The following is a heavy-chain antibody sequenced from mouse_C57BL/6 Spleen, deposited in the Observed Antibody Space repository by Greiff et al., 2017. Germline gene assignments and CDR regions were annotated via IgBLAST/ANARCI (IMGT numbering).Heavy chain of an antibody. CDR1: GYTFTDYY. J-gene: IGHJ2*01. CDR2: INPYNGGT. V-gene: IGHV1-19*01. Sequence: VQLQQSGPVLVKPGASVKMSCKASGYTFTDYYMNWVKQSHGKSLEWIGVINPYNGGTSYNQKFKGKATLTVDKSSSTAYMELNSLTSEDSAVYYCATDGSSNYFDYWGQGTTLTVSS. CDR3: ATDGSSNYFDY. D-gene: IGHD1-1*01.